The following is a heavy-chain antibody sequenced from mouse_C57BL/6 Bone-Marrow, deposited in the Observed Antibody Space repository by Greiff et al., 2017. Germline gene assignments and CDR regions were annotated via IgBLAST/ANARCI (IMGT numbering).Heavy chain of an antibody. Sequence: EVKLVESGGDLVKPGGSLKLSCAASGFTFSSYGMSWVRQTPDKRLEWVATISSGGSYTYYPDSVKGRFNISSDNAQNTLYLQMSSLKSEDTAMYYCAKYDPYYAMDYWGQGTSVTVSS. D-gene: IGHD2-3*01. J-gene: IGHJ4*01. CDR3: AKYDPYYAMDY. CDR1: GFTFSSYG. V-gene: IGHV5-6*01. CDR2: ISSGGSYT.